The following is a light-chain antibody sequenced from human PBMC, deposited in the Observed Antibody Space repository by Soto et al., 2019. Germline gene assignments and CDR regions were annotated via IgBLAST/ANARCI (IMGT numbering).Light chain of an antibody. CDR1: QSVSSY. V-gene: IGKV3-11*01. CDR3: QQRSNWPLT. CDR2: DAS. Sequence: EIVLTQSPATLSLSPGERATLSCRASQSVSSYLAWYQQKPGQAPRLLIHDASNRATGIPARFSGSGSGPDFTLTISSLEPEDFAVYYCQQRSNWPLTFGGGTKVEIK. J-gene: IGKJ4*01.